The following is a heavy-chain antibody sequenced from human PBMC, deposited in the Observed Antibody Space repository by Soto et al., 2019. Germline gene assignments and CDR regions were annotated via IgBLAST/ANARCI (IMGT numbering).Heavy chain of an antibody. Sequence: LRLSCVASGFIFRDYAMSWVRQAPGKGLEWVAAILGNGGDTGYADSVKGRFTISRDNSQNTLYLRLNSLRDEDTAVYYCARPSMLASGTYWGQGTLVTVSS. V-gene: IGHV3-23*01. D-gene: IGHD6-13*01. CDR1: GFIFRDYA. J-gene: IGHJ4*02. CDR3: ARPSMLASGTY. CDR2: ILGNGGDT.